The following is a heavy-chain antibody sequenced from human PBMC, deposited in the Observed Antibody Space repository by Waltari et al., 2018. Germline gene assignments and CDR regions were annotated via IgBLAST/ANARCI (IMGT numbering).Heavy chain of an antibody. CDR3: ARGYSSSWYDY. CDR1: GGSFSGYY. J-gene: IGHJ4*02. D-gene: IGHD6-13*01. Sequence: QVQLQQWGAGLLKPSETLSLTCVLYGGSFSGYYWSWIRQPPGKGLEWIGEINHSGSTNYNPALKSRVTRSVETSKNQFSLKLSSLTAADTAVYYCARGYSSSWYDYWGQGALVIVSS. CDR2: INHSGST. V-gene: IGHV4-34*01.